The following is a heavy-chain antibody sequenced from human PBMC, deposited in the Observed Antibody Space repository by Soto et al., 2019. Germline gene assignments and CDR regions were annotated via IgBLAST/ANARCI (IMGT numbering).Heavy chain of an antibody. Sequence: EVHLVESGGGLVQPGGSLRLSCAASGFIFSSYGMNWVRQAPGKGQEWVSFISSRSSTVYYAYSVKGRFTISRDNAKXXXXXXXXXXXXXXXXXXXXXXXXXXXXXXSGYYRFDYWGQGTLVTVSS. V-gene: IGHV3-48*01. CDR2: ISSRSSTV. CDR1: GFIFSSYG. D-gene: IGHD3-22*01. J-gene: IGHJ4*02. CDR3: XXXXXXXXXXSGYYRFDY.